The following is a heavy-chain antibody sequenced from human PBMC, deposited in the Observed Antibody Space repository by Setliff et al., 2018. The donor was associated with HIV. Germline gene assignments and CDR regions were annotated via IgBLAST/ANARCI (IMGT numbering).Heavy chain of an antibody. CDR1: GFTFGDYA. V-gene: IGHV3-30*14. CDR2: ISYDGSYK. CDR3: ARELYREWDY. J-gene: IGHJ4*02. D-gene: IGHD3-16*02. Sequence: GSLRLSCAASGFTFGDYAIHWVRQAPGKGLEWVAVISYDGSYKNYAESVKGRFTISRDNSKNTVYLQMNSLRVEDTAVYYCARELYREWDYWGQGTLVTVSS.